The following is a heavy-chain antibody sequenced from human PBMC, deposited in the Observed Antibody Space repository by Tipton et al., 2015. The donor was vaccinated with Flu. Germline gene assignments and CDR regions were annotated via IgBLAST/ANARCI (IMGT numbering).Heavy chain of an antibody. Sequence: SLRLSCAGSGFTFSDYAMHWVRQAPGKGLEYVSAITSNGDDTYYADSVKGRFTISRDNSKNTLYLQMGSLRADDVAVYYCARGMNAGLVDVWGQGTTVTVSS. CDR1: GFTFSDYA. CDR3: ARGMNAGLVDV. CDR2: ITSNGDDT. D-gene: IGHD2-2*01. J-gene: IGHJ6*02. V-gene: IGHV3-64*02.